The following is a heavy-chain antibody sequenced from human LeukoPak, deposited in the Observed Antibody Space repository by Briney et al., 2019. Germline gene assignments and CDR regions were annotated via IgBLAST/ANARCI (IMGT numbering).Heavy chain of an antibody. CDR1: GFTFSSYG. CDR3: AKMGDIVVVPAAILEGDDDY. Sequence: GGSLRLSCAASGFTFSSYGMHWVRQAPGKGLEWVAFIRYDGSKKYYADSVKGRFTISRENSKNTLYLQMNRLRAEDTAVYYCAKMGDIVVVPAAILEGDDDYWGQGTPVTVSS. CDR2: IRYDGSKK. D-gene: IGHD2-2*02. J-gene: IGHJ4*02. V-gene: IGHV3-30*02.